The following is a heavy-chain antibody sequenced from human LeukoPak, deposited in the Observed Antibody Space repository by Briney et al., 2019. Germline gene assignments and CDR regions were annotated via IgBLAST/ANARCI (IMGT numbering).Heavy chain of an antibody. CDR3: ARGGGLDV. CDR2: INHNGNVN. J-gene: IGHJ6*02. CDR1: GLTFSNYW. V-gene: IGHV3-7*03. D-gene: IGHD3-16*01. Sequence: GGSLRLSCAASGLTFSNYWMDWVRQAPGKGLEWVASINHNGNVNYYVDSVKGRFTISRDNAKNSLYLQMSNLRAEDTAVYFCARGGGLDVWGQGATVTVSS.